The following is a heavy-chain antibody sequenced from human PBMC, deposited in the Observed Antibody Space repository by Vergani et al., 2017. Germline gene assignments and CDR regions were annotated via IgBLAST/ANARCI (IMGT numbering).Heavy chain of an antibody. CDR2: ISYDGSNK. V-gene: IGHV3-30-3*01. CDR1: GFTFSSYW. Sequence: VQLVESGGGLVQPGGSLRLSCAASGFTFSSYWMSWVRQAPGKGLEWVAVISYDGSNKYYADSVKGRFTISRDNSKNTLYLQMNSLRAEDTAVYYCARDDYASYYDFWSGPGRAFDIWGQGTMVTVSS. CDR3: ARDDYASYYDFWSGPGRAFDI. J-gene: IGHJ3*02. D-gene: IGHD3-3*01.